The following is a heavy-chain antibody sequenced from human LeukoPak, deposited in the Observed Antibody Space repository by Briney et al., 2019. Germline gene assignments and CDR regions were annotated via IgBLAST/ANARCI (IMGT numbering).Heavy chain of an antibody. CDR1: GYTFTGYY. V-gene: IGHV1-2*02. Sequence: ASVKVSCKASGYTFTGYYMHWVRQAPGQGLEWMGWISPNSGGTNYAQRFQGRVTMTRDTSISTAYMELSRLRSDDTAVYYCARDEKTDYYMDVWGKGTTVTVSS. J-gene: IGHJ6*03. CDR3: ARDEKTDYYMDV. CDR2: ISPNSGGT.